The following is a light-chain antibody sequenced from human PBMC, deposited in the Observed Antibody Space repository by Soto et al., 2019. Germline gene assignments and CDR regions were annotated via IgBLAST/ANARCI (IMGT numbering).Light chain of an antibody. CDR1: QSVGSSH. Sequence: EIVMTQSPATLSVSPGDRATLSCRASQSVGSSHLAWYQQKPGQAPRLLIYGASSRATGIPDRFSGSGSGTDFTLTISRLEPEDFAVYYCQQYGSAPWTFGQGTKVDIK. V-gene: IGKV3-20*01. CDR3: QQYGSAPWT. J-gene: IGKJ1*01. CDR2: GAS.